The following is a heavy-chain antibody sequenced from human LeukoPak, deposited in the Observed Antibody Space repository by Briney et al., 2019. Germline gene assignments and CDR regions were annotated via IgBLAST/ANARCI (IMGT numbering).Heavy chain of an antibody. CDR2: INHSGST. CDR3: AGRGRDGYNYVIDY. CDR1: GGSFSGYY. V-gene: IGHV4-34*01. D-gene: IGHD5-24*01. Sequence: SETLSLTCAAYGGSFSGYYWSWIRQPPGKGLEWIGEINHSGSTNYNPSLKSRVTISVDTSKNQFSLKLSSVTAADTAVYYCAGRGRDGYNYVIDYWGQGTLVTVSS. J-gene: IGHJ4*02.